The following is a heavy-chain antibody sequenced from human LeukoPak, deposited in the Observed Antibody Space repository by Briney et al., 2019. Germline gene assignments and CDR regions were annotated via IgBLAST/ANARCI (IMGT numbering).Heavy chain of an antibody. Sequence: GGSLRLSCAASGFTFSNYGMHYVRQAPGKGLEWIAVISEDGRNKNFADSVKGRFTISRDNSHNTLSLQMNSLKPEDTGVYYCAKDRETTSSGTFDYWGQGTLVTVSS. V-gene: IGHV3-30*18. CDR2: ISEDGRNK. CDR1: GFTFSNYG. CDR3: AKDRETTSSGTFDY. D-gene: IGHD6-13*01. J-gene: IGHJ4*02.